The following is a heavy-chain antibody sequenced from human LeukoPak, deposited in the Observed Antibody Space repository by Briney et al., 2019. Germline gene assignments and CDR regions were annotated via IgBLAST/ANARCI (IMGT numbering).Heavy chain of an antibody. Sequence: GGSLRLSCAASGFTFDDYAMHWVRQAQGKGLEWVSGIGWNSGSIGYADSVKGRFTISRDNAKNSLYLQMNSLRAEDTALYYCANSRSYGWSGYFDYWGQGTLVTVSS. CDR2: IGWNSGSI. V-gene: IGHV3-9*01. CDR1: GFTFDDYA. J-gene: IGHJ4*02. CDR3: ANSRSYGWSGYFDY. D-gene: IGHD5-18*01.